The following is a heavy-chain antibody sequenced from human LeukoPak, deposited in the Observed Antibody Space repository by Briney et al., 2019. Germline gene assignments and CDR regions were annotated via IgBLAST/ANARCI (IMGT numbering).Heavy chain of an antibody. J-gene: IGHJ4*02. CDR3: ARDRGFSSSWRLFVY. D-gene: IGHD6-13*01. V-gene: IGHV3-66*02. Sequence: GGSLRLSCAASGFTVSSHYMSWVRQAPGKGLKWVSVIYSGAGTSYADSVQGRFTISRDNSKNTLYLQMNSLRVEDTAVYYCARDRGFSSSWRLFVYWGQGTLVTVSS. CDR2: IYSGAGT. CDR1: GFTVSSHY.